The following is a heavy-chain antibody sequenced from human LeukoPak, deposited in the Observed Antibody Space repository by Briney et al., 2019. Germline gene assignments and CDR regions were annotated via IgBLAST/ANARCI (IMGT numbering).Heavy chain of an antibody. CDR2: IYFNGRT. Sequence: SETLSLTCSVSGGSISDSIVSHYWSWIRQPPRKGLEWIGYIYFNGRTNYSPSLKSRVTLSVDTSKNQFSMKLISVTAADTAVYYCARTARSRDWFDPWRQGSLVTVSS. V-gene: IGHV4-61*01. CDR1: GGSISDSIVSHY. CDR3: ARTARSRDWFDP. J-gene: IGHJ5*02. D-gene: IGHD2-21*02.